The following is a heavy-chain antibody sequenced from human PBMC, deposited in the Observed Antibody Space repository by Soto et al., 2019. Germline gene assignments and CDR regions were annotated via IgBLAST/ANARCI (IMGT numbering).Heavy chain of an antibody. J-gene: IGHJ5*02. CDR1: GGSISNADYY. D-gene: IGHD3-10*01. V-gene: IGHV4-31*03. Sequence: SETLSLTCTVSGGSISNADYYWTWIRQHPGEGLEWIGYIYYRGSTYYNPSLKSRVTMSVDTSKNQFSLKLSSVTAADTAVYYCTRESRGSGSYKNWFDPWGQGTLVTVS. CDR2: IYYRGST. CDR3: TRESRGSGSYKNWFDP.